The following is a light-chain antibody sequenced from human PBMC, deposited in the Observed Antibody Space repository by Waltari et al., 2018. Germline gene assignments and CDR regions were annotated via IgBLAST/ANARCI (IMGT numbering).Light chain of an antibody. V-gene: IGKV3-20*01. CDR1: LSVVKS. J-gene: IGKJ1*01. Sequence: MAGLSVVKSLAWYQNNPGQAPRLLIYDASSRATGIPDRFSGSGSGTDFSLTISRLEPEDFSVYYCQHYVTLPATFGQGTKVEV. CDR3: QHYVTLPAT. CDR2: DAS.